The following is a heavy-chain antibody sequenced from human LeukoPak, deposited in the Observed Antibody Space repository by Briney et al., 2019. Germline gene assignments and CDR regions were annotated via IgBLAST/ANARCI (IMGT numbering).Heavy chain of an antibody. Sequence: GGSLRLSCVVSGFTFSNYWMHWVRHGPGKGLVWVSRTNLDGSTTDYADSVKGRFTISRDNAKNTVFVQMNSLRAEDTAVYYCAKGAVGKSESSGYPPHFDYWGQGTLVTVSS. J-gene: IGHJ4*02. V-gene: IGHV3-74*01. CDR2: TNLDGSTT. D-gene: IGHD3-22*01. CDR1: GFTFSNYW. CDR3: AKGAVGKSESSGYPPHFDY.